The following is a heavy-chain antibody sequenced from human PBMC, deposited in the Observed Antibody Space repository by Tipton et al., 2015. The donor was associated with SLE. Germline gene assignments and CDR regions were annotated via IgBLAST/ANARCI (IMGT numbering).Heavy chain of an antibody. J-gene: IGHJ5*02. CDR1: GGSISSTFYY. V-gene: IGHV4-39*07. Sequence: TLSLTCTVSGGSISSTFYYWGWIRQTPGKGLEWIGSIHYRGNTYYNPSLKSRVTASLDTSKNQFSLKLSSVTAADTAVYYCARDSGSRAVAGRENWFDPWGQGTLVTVSS. CDR2: IHYRGNT. CDR3: ARDSGSRAVAGRENWFDP. D-gene: IGHD6-19*01.